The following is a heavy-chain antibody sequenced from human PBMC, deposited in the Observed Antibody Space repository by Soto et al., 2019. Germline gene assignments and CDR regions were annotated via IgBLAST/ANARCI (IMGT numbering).Heavy chain of an antibody. CDR2: IYYSGST. V-gene: IGHV4-59*01. CDR3: ARYSSGWHDAFDI. CDR1: GGSISSYY. Sequence: SETLSLTCTVSGGSISSYYWSWIRQPPGKGLEWIGYIYYSGSTNYNPSLKSRVTISVDTSNNQFSLKLSSVTAADTAVYYCARYSSGWHDAFDIWGQGAMVTVSS. J-gene: IGHJ3*02. D-gene: IGHD6-19*01.